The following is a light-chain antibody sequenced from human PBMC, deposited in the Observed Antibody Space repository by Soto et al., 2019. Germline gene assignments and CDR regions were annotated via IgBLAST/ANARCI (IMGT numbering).Light chain of an antibody. CDR1: QSLLHRSNYKNY. Sequence: DIVMTQSPDSLAVSLGERATIKCKSSQSLLHRSNYKNYLTWYQQKPGQPPKLLIYWASARESGVPDRFSGSGAGTDFTLTISSLQAEDVAIYYCQQGEDWPRAFCGGNKVECK. CDR2: WAS. J-gene: IGKJ4*01. CDR3: QQGEDWPRA. V-gene: IGKV4-1*01.